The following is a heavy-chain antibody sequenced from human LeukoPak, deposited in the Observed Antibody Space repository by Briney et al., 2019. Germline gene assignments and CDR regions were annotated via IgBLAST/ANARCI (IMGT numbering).Heavy chain of an antibody. CDR2: ISSSSSCI. J-gene: IGHJ3*02. Sequence: GGSLRLSCAASGFTFSSYSMNWVRQAPGKGLEWVSSISSSSSCIYYADSVKGRFTISRDNAKNSLYLQMNSLRAEDTAVYYCARAKRNGFDIWGQGTMVTVSS. CDR3: ARAKRNGFDI. CDR1: GFTFSSYS. V-gene: IGHV3-21*01.